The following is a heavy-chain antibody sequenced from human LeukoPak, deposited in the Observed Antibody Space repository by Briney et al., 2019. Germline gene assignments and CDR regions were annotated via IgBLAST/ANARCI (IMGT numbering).Heavy chain of an antibody. CDR2: IYSGGST. CDR3: ARDSITRYGYGMDV. J-gene: IGHJ6*02. CDR1: GFTVSSNY. V-gene: IGHV3-53*01. Sequence: GGSLRLSCAASGFTVSSNYMSWVRQAPGKGLEWVSVIYSGGSTYYADSVKGRFTISRDNAKNSLYLQMNSLRAEDTAVYYCARDSITRYGYGMDVWGQGTTVTVSS. D-gene: IGHD3-3*01.